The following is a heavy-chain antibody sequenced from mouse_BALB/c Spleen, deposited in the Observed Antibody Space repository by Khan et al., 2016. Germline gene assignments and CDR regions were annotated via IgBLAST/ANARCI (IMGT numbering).Heavy chain of an antibody. J-gene: IGHJ2*01. Sequence: GRLRGSGPSLRKPSQTLSLTCSVTGDSITSGYWNWIRKFPGNKLEYMGYISYSGSTYNNPSLKGGISITRDTSKNQYYLQLNSVTTEDTATYYCASMVTTYYFDYWGQGTTLTVSS. CDR1: GDSITSGY. D-gene: IGHD2-1*01. V-gene: IGHV3-8*02. CDR2: ISYSGST. CDR3: ASMVTTYYFDY.